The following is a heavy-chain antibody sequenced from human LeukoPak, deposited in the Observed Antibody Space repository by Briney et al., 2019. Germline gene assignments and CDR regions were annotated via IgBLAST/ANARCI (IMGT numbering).Heavy chain of an antibody. CDR3: ARHGAPKVVPAAMIVDP. Sequence: SETLSLTCAVYGGSFSGYYWSWIRQPPGKGLEWIGEINHSGSTNYNPSLKSRVTISVDTSKNQFSLKLSSVTAADTAVYYCARHGAPKVVPAAMIVDPWGQGTMVTVSS. V-gene: IGHV4-34*01. CDR2: INHSGST. D-gene: IGHD2-2*01. CDR1: GGSFSGYY. J-gene: IGHJ3*01.